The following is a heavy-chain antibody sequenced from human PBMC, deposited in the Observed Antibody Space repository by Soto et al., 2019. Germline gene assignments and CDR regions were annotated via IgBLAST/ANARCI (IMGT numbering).Heavy chain of an antibody. V-gene: IGHV1-69*01. D-gene: IGHD6-6*01. CDR1: GGTFSSYA. CDR3: ARNEYSTTFYYYGMDV. J-gene: IGHJ6*02. CDR2: IIPIFGTA. Sequence: QVQLVQSGAEVKKPGSSVKVSCKASGGTFSSYAITWVRQAPGQGLEWMGRIIPIFGTANYTQKFQGRVTITADESTSTAYMELSSLRSEDTAVYSCARNEYSTTFYYYGMDVWGQGTTVTVSS.